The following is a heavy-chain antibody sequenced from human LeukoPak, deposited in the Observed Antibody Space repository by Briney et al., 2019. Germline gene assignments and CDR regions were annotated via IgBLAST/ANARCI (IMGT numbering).Heavy chain of an antibody. Sequence: ASVKVSCKASGGTFSSYAISWVRQAPGQGLEWMGGIIPIFGTANYAQKLQGRVTMTTDTSTSTAYMELRSLRSDDTAVYYCASSLGLTRYCTNGVCYAGGAGDYWGQGTLVTVSS. J-gene: IGHJ4*02. V-gene: IGHV1-69*05. CDR3: ASSLGLTRYCTNGVCYAGGAGDY. CDR1: GGTFSSYA. D-gene: IGHD2-8*01. CDR2: IIPIFGTA.